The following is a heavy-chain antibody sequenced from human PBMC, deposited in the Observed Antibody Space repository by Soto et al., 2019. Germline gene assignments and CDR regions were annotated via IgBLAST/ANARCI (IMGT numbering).Heavy chain of an antibody. CDR3: IKSHGYCTNGVCYPYYYYYGMDV. CDR1: GYTFTSYD. V-gene: IGHV1-8*01. Sequence: QVQLVQSGAEVKKPGASVKVSCKASGYTFTSYDINWVRQATGQGLEWMGWMNPNSCNTGYAQKFQGRVTMTRNTSISTAYMELSSLRSEDTAVYYCIKSHGYCTNGVCYPYYYYYGMDVWGQGTTVTVSS. D-gene: IGHD2-8*01. CDR2: MNPNSCNT. J-gene: IGHJ6*02.